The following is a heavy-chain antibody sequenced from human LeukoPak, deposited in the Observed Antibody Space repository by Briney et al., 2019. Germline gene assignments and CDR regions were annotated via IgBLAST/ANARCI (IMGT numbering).Heavy chain of an antibody. J-gene: IGHJ3*02. V-gene: IGHV3-7*01. CDR1: GFTFSTYW. D-gene: IGHD3-10*01. Sequence: PGGSLRLSCAASGFTFSTYWMSWVRQAPGKGLEWVANIKQDGSEKYYVDSVEGRFTIPRDNAKNSLFLQMNSLRAEDTAVYYCARARNYYGSGRGAFDIWGQGTMVTVSS. CDR2: IKQDGSEK. CDR3: ARARNYYGSGRGAFDI.